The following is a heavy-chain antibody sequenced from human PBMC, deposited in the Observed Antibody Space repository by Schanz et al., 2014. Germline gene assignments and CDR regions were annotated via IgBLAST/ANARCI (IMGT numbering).Heavy chain of an antibody. CDR2: ISDSGDTA. D-gene: IGHD3-10*01. Sequence: EVQLVESGGGLVQPGGSLRLSCTASGFTFSSYAMSWVRQAPGKGLEWVSLISDSGDTAYYADSVKGRFTISRDNFKGALYLQMNSLRAEDTAVYYCAKGRFGELSAFDIWGQGTMVTVSS. CDR1: GFTFSSYA. J-gene: IGHJ3*02. CDR3: AKGRFGELSAFDI. V-gene: IGHV3-23*04.